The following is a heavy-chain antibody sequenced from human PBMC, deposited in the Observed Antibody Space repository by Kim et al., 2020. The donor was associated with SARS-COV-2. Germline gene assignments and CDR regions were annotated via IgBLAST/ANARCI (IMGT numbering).Heavy chain of an antibody. CDR2: ISSNGGST. J-gene: IGHJ6*01. CDR1: GFTFSSYA. V-gene: IGHV3-64*01. Sequence: GGSLRLSCAASGFTFSSYAMHWVRQAPGKGLEYVSAISSNGGSTYYANSVKGRFTISRDNSKNTLYLQMGSLRAEDMAVYYCARASRDYGDYVYYGMDV. D-gene: IGHD3-16*01. CDR3: ARASRDYGDYVYYGMDV.